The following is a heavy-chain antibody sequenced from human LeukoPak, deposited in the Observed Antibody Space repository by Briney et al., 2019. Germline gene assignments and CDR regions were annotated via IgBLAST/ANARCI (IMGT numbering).Heavy chain of an antibody. CDR3: ARYLLHRGYAFDI. J-gene: IGHJ3*02. D-gene: IGHD3-22*01. V-gene: IGHV4-61*02. CDR1: NGSITSGIYY. Sequence: PSETLSLTCTVSNGSITSGIYYWSWIRQPAGKALVWIGRIYSSGSTNYSPSLKSRVTMSVDTSKNQFSLKLSSVTAADTAVYYCARYLLHRGYAFDIWGRGTMVTVSS. CDR2: IYSSGST.